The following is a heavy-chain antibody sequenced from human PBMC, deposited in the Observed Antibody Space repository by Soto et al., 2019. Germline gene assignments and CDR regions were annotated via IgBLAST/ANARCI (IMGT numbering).Heavy chain of an antibody. CDR2: ISGTSRAA. CDR3: AKDYVTVAPHYRSISAV. D-gene: IGHD6-13*01. J-gene: IGHJ3*01. Sequence: EVPLLESGGRLVQPGGSLTVSCVASGFTSGTYAITWVRQAPGKGLQWVSAISGTSRAAYYADSVGGRFIISRDNSNSTVHQQLKSLRAEDTAVYYCAKDYVTVAPHYRSISAVWGQGTVVTVSS. V-gene: IGHV3-23*01. CDR1: GFTSGTYA.